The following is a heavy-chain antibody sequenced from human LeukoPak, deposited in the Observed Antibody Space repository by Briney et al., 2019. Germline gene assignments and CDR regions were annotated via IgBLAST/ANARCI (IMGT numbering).Heavy chain of an antibody. D-gene: IGHD6-6*01. CDR3: ARVSSRGWFDP. CDR2: IYYSGST. Sequence: SETLSLTCTVSGGSISSYYLSWIRQPPGKGLEWIGYIYYSGSTNYNPSLKSRVTISVDTSKNQFSLKLSSVTAADTAVYYCARVSSRGWFDPWLRGTLVTVCS. J-gene: IGHJ5*02. CDR1: GGSISSYY. V-gene: IGHV4-59*01.